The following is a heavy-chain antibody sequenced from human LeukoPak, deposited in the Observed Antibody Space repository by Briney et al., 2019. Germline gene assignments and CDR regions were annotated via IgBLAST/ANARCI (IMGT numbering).Heavy chain of an antibody. V-gene: IGHV4-39*01. CDR1: GGSISGTTYY. J-gene: IGHJ4*02. CDR2: ISYSGTT. CDR3: ARLPDGYRSGGDY. D-gene: IGHD5-24*01. Sequence: SETLSLTCTVSGGSISGTTYYWGWIRQPPGEGLEWIGSISYSGTTYYNPSLKSRITISLDTSKEQSSLKLTSVTAADTAVYYCARLPDGYRSGGDYWGQGTLVTVSS.